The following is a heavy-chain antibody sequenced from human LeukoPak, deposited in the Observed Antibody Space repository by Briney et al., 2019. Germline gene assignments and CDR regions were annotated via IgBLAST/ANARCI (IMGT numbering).Heavy chain of an antibody. CDR3: AATRIVVVVAAARAAAFDI. V-gene: IGHV1-2*02. CDR2: INPNSGGT. CDR1: GYTFTGYY. D-gene: IGHD2-15*01. Sequence: ASVKVSCKASGYTFTGYYMHWVRQAPGQGLEWMGWINPNSGGTNYAQKFQGRVTMTRDTSTSTAYMELSRLRSDDTAVYYSAATRIVVVVAAARAAAFDIWGQGTMVTVSS. J-gene: IGHJ3*02.